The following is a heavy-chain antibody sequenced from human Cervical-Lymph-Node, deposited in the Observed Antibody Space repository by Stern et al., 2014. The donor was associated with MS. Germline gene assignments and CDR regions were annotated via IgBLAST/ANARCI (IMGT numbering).Heavy chain of an antibody. V-gene: IGHV3-7*01. D-gene: IGHD2-21*02. CDR1: GFSFRNYW. CDR2: RNQDGAEK. Sequence: EVQLVESGGGLVQSGGSLRVSCVASGFSFRNYWMTWVRQVPGKCLEWVANRNQDGAEKNYVDSVKRRFTISRDHSKNSLYLQMNSRRSEDTAVYYCTANTGDFWGQGTLVTVSS. CDR3: TANTGDF. J-gene: IGHJ4*02.